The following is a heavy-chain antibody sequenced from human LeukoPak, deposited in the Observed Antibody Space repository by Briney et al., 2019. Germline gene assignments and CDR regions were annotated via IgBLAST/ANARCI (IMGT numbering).Heavy chain of an antibody. CDR1: GFPLDDYG. J-gene: IGHJ4*02. CDR3: ARSPPEGDY. Sequence: GGSLILSCADSGFPLDDYGMSWARPAPGKGLEWISGISWNGGNTDYADSVKGRFTICRDNAKNSLYLQMNSLRVEDTALYYWARSPPEGDYWGQGTLVIVSS. V-gene: IGHV3-20*04. CDR2: ISWNGGNT.